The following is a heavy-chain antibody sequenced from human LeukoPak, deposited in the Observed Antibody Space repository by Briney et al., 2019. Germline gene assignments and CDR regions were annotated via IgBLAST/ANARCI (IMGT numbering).Heavy chain of an antibody. CDR1: GFTFSNAW. CDR2: IKSKTDGGTT. Sequence: GGSLRLSCAASGFTFSNAWMSWVRQAPGKGLEWVGRIKSKTDGGTTDYAAPVKGRFTISRDDSKNTLYLQMNSLKTEDTAVYYCTTESTYSYGGYYYYYYMDVWGKGTTVTVSS. D-gene: IGHD5-18*01. CDR3: TTESTYSYGGYYYYYYMDV. J-gene: IGHJ6*03. V-gene: IGHV3-15*01.